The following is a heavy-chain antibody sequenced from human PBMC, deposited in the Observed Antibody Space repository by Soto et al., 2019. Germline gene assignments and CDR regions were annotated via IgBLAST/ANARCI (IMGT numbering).Heavy chain of an antibody. J-gene: IGHJ4*02. D-gene: IGHD3-16*01. CDR2: IRRNAYGGTT. CDR3: TRASSLDFDF. V-gene: IGHV3-49*04. Sequence: GGSLRLSCTTSGFTFGDYALSWVRQAPGKGLEWVGLIRRNAYGGTTDYAASVKGRFTISRDDSKSIAYLQMNSLRTEDTALYYCTRASSLDFDFWGQGTLVTVSS. CDR1: GFTFGDYA.